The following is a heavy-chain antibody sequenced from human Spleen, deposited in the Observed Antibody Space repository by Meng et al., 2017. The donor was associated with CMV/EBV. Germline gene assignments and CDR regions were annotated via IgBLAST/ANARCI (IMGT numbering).Heavy chain of an antibody. CDR2: FDPEDGET. J-gene: IGHJ4*02. CDR1: GYTLSELS. D-gene: IGHD1-26*01. CDR3: ARVNTGVRGWELPD. Sequence: ASVKVSCKVSGYTLSELSIHWVRQAPGKGLEWMGGFDPEDGETIYAQRFQDRVTMTEDTSTDTAYMELSSLRSDDTAVYYCARVNTGVRGWELPDWGQGTLVTVSS. V-gene: IGHV1-24*01.